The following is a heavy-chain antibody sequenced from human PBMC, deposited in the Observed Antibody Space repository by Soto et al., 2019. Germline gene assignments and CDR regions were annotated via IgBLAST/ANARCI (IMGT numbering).Heavy chain of an antibody. V-gene: IGHV4-34*01. D-gene: IGHD3-10*01. CDR1: GGSFSGYY. CDR2: INHSGSP. J-gene: IGHJ6*02. CDR3: ARDSRVLLWFGELLPGMDV. Sequence: PSETLSLTCAVYGGSFSGYYWSWIRQPPGKGLEWIGEINHSGSPNYNPSLKSRVTISVDTSKNQFSLKLSSVTAADTAVYYCARDSRVLLWFGELLPGMDVWGQGTTVTVSS.